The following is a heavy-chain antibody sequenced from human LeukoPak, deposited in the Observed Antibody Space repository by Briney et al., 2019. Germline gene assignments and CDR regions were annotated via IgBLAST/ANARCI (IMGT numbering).Heavy chain of an antibody. CDR3: ARALDRSYYYVYLS. CDR2: MNPNSGNT. Sequence: ASVKVSCKASGYTFTDFDINWVRQAPGRGLEWMGWMNPNSGNTVYAQKFQGRVTMTRDTSINTGRMELTSLTSEDTAVYCCARALDRSYYYVYLSWGQGTVISVSS. CDR1: GYTFTDFD. V-gene: IGHV1-8*01. J-gene: IGHJ5*02. D-gene: IGHD3-16*01.